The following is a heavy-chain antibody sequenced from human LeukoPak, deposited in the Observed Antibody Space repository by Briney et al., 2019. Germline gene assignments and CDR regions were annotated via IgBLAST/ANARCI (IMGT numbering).Heavy chain of an antibody. CDR1: GFTFSSYW. Sequence: PGGSLRLSCVVSGFTFSSYWMHWVRQAPGKGQVWVSRINSDGSSIRYADSVKGRFTISRDNAKNTLYLQMNSLRAEDTAVYYCARVNDILTGYYLGGAFDPWGQGTLVTVSS. D-gene: IGHD3-9*01. CDR3: ARVNDILTGYYLGGAFDP. J-gene: IGHJ5*02. CDR2: INSDGSSI. V-gene: IGHV3-74*01.